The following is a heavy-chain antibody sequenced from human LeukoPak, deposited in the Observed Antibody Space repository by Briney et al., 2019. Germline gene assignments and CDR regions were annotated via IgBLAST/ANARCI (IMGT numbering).Heavy chain of an antibody. D-gene: IGHD5-24*01. Sequence: SVKVSCKASGGTISSYAISWVRQAPGQGLEWMGGIIPIFGTANYAQKFQGRLTITADESTSTAYMELSSLRSEDTAVYYCARSGRTVEMAYYFDYWGQGTLVTVSS. CDR1: GGTISSYA. CDR3: ARSGRTVEMAYYFDY. V-gene: IGHV1-69*13. J-gene: IGHJ4*02. CDR2: IIPIFGTA.